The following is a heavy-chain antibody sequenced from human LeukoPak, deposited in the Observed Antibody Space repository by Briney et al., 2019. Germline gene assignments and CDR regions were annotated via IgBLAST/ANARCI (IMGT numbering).Heavy chain of an antibody. J-gene: IGHJ6*02. Sequence: SVKVSCKASGGTFSSYAISWVRQAPGQGLEWMGGFIPIFGTANYAQKFQGRVTITADESTSTAYMELSSLRSEDTAVYYCARVGVGAQNGMDVWGQGTTVTVSS. CDR3: ARVGVGAQNGMDV. D-gene: IGHD1-26*01. CDR2: FIPIFGTA. V-gene: IGHV1-69*13. CDR1: GGTFSSYA.